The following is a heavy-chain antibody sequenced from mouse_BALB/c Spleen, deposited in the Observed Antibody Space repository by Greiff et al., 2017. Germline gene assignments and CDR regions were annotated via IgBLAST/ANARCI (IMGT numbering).Heavy chain of an antibody. CDR3: ARRGSYAMDY. CDR1: GYTFTSYW. Sequence: VQLQESGAELARPGASVKLSCKASGYTFTSYWMQWVKQRPGQGLEWIGAIYPGDGDTRYTQKFKGKATLTADKSSSTAYMQLSSLASEDSAVYYCARRGSYAMDYWGQGTSVTVSS. J-gene: IGHJ4*01. CDR2: IYPGDGDT. V-gene: IGHV1-87*01.